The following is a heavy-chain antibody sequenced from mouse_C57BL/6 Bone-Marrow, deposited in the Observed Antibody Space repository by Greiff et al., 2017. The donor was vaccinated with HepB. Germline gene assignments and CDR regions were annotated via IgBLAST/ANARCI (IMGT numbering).Heavy chain of an antibody. J-gene: IGHJ3*01. CDR2: IYPGSGST. Sequence: QVQLKQPGAELVKPGASVKMSCKASGYTFTSYWITWVKQRPGQGLEWIGDIYPGSGSTNYNEKFKSKATLTVDTSSSPAYMQLSSLTYEDSAVYYCARSAYDYEAYWGQETLVTVSA. D-gene: IGHD2-4*01. CDR1: GYTFTSYW. CDR3: ARSAYDYEAY. V-gene: IGHV1-55*01.